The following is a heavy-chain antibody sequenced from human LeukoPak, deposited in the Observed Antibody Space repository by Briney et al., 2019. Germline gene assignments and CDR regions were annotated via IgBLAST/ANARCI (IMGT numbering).Heavy chain of an antibody. D-gene: IGHD3-22*01. Sequence: ASVKVSCKASGYTFTSYDINWVRQAPGQGPEWMGWINPNSGNTDYAQKFQGRVTITTNTSISTAYMELSSLRSEDTAVHYCARGRYYYDICGYYGYWGQGTLVTVSS. CDR1: GYTFTSYD. V-gene: IGHV1-8*03. CDR3: ARGRYYYDICGYYGY. J-gene: IGHJ4*02. CDR2: INPNSGNT.